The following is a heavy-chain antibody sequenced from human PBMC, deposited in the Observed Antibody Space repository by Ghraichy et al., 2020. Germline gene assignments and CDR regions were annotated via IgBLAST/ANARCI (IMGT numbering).Heavy chain of an antibody. J-gene: IGHJ4*02. CDR3: AKDPASVYSSSYYFDY. D-gene: IGHD2-8*01. V-gene: IGHV3-23*01. Sequence: GGSLRLSCAASGFTFSSYAMTWVRQAPGKGLEWVSAISGSGGSTYYADSVKGRFTISRDNPKNTLYLQMNSLRAEDTAVYYCAKDPASVYSSSYYFDYWGQVILVTVSS. CDR2: ISGSGGST. CDR1: GFTFSSYA.